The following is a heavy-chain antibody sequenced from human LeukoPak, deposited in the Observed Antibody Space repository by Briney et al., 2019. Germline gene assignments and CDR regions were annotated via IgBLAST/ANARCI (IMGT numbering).Heavy chain of an antibody. Sequence: ASVKVSCKASGYTFTIYGISWVRQAPGQGLEWMGWISGFNGATNYAQKFQGRVTMTIDTSTNTTYMDLRTVTSDDTAIYYCARALPGAATAHNWFDPWGQGTLLTVSS. CDR1: GYTFTIYG. V-gene: IGHV1-18*01. J-gene: IGHJ5*02. CDR2: ISGFNGAT. D-gene: IGHD6-13*01. CDR3: ARALPGAATAHNWFDP.